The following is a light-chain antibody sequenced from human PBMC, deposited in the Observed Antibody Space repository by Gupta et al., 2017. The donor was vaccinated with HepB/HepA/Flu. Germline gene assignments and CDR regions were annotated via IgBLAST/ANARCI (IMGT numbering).Light chain of an antibody. CDR3: SSYTSSSTPYV. CDR2: DVR. V-gene: IGLV2-14*03. J-gene: IGLJ1*01. CDR1: SSDVGLYNY. Sequence: QSALTQPASVSGSPGQSITISCTVTSSDVGLYNYVSLYQQHPVKVPKPMIYDVRNRPSGVSDHCSGSKSGNTASLTITGLQADDEADYYCSSYTSSSTPYVFGTGTKVTVL.